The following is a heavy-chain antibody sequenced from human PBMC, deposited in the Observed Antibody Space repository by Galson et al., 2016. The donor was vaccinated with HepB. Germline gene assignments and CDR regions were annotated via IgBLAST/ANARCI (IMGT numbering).Heavy chain of an antibody. V-gene: IGHV3-30-3*01. CDR2: ISYDGNNE. Sequence: SLRLSCAASGFTFSYYSMHWVRQAPGRGLEWVAVISYDGNNEYYADSVKGRFTISRDTPKNTLYLQMNSLRDEDTAVYFCARVLFGSGSYWCLDVWGQGTTLTVSS. CDR1: GFTFSYYS. J-gene: IGHJ6*02. CDR3: ARVLFGSGSYWCLDV. D-gene: IGHD3-10*01.